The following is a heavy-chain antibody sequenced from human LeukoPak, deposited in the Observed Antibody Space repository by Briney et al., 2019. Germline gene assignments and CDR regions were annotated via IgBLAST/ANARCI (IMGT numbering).Heavy chain of an antibody. CDR1: GDSISSGDYY. CDR3: ARGPYSYDSSGAFDI. Sequence: SETLSFTCTVSGDSISSGDYYCSWIRQPAGKGLEWIGRISSSGSTNYNPSLKSRVTISVDTSKNQFSLKLSSVTAADTAVYFCARGPYSYDSSGAFDIWGQGTMVTVSS. D-gene: IGHD3-22*01. CDR2: ISSSGST. V-gene: IGHV4-61*02. J-gene: IGHJ3*02.